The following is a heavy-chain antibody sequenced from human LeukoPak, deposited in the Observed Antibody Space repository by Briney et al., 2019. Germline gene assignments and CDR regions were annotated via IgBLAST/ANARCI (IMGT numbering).Heavy chain of an antibody. CDR2: IKSDGST. V-gene: IGHV3-74*01. CDR1: GLTFSSYW. CDR3: TRAITYFYGSVTYDWFDS. J-gene: IGHJ5*01. Sequence: GGSLRLSCAASGLTFSSYWMHWVRQTPGKGLMWVARIKSDGSTIYSDSVQGRFTISRDNAKTTVYLQMTSLRVDDTAIYYCTRAITYFYGSVTYDWFDSWGQGTRVTVSS. D-gene: IGHD3-10*01.